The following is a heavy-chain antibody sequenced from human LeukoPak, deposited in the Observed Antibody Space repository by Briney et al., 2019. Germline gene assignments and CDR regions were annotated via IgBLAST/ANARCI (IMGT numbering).Heavy chain of an antibody. CDR1: GFTFSSYS. V-gene: IGHV3-21*01. D-gene: IGHD3-10*01. J-gene: IGHJ4*02. CDR3: ARRTGFGELSIDY. Sequence: TGGSLRLSCAASGFTFSSYSMNWVRQAPGKGLEWVSSISSSSYIYYADSVKGRFTISRDNAKNSLYLQMNSLRAEDTAVYYCARRTGFGELSIDYWGQGTLVTVSS. CDR2: ISSSSYI.